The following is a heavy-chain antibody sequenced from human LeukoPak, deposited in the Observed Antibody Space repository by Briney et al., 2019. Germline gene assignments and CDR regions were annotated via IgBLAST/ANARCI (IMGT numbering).Heavy chain of an antibody. CDR3: AKLPVAGLYFDY. CDR1: GFTFSNYA. V-gene: IGHV3-30*18. Sequence: GGSLRLSCVASGFTFSNYAMHWVRQAPGKGLEWAAVISHDAKERYYGGPAKGRFTISRDNSKNTLYFQMNTVRTEDTAIYYCAKLPVAGLYFDYWGQGTLVTVSS. D-gene: IGHD6-19*01. CDR2: ISHDAKER. J-gene: IGHJ4*02.